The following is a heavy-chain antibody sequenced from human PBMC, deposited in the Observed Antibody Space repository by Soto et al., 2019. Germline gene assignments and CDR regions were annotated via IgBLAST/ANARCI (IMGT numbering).Heavy chain of an antibody. CDR1: GFTFSSYA. V-gene: IGHV3-23*01. Sequence: PGGSLRLSCAASGFTFSSYAMSWVRQAPGKGLEWVSATSGSGGSTYYADSVKGRFTISRDNSKNTLYLQMNSLRAEDTAVYYCASRDDFWSGYFHVYYFDYWGQGTLVTVSS. D-gene: IGHD3-3*01. CDR3: ASRDDFWSGYFHVYYFDY. J-gene: IGHJ4*02. CDR2: TSGSGGST.